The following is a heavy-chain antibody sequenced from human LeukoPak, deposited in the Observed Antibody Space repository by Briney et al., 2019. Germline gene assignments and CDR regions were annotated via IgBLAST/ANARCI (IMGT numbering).Heavy chain of an antibody. CDR1: GFTFSSYG. V-gene: IGHV3-30*03. J-gene: IGHJ4*02. CDR2: ISYDGSNK. D-gene: IGHD4-11*01. CDR3: ARGGYSNYEWDFDY. Sequence: PGRSLRLSCAASGFTFSSYGMHWVRQAPGKGLEWVAVISYDGSNKYYADSVKGRFTISRDNAKNSLYLQMNSLRAEDTAVYYCARGGYSNYEWDFDYWGQGTLVTVSS.